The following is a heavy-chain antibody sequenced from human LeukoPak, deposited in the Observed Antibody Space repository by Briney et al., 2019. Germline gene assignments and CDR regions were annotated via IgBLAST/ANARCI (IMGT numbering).Heavy chain of an antibody. Sequence: GGSLRRSCAASGFTFDDYAMHWVRQAPGKGREWVSLISWDGGRTYYADSVKGRFTIARDNRKNSLYLQMNSLRAEDTALYYCAKDKLDGSGSYYFDYWGQGTLVTVSS. CDR2: ISWDGGRT. V-gene: IGHV3-43D*03. CDR1: GFTFDDYA. CDR3: AKDKLDGSGSYYFDY. D-gene: IGHD3-10*01. J-gene: IGHJ4*02.